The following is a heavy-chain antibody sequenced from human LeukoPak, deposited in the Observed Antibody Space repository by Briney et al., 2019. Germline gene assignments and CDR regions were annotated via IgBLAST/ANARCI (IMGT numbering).Heavy chain of an antibody. D-gene: IGHD2-15*01. CDR3: ARDQPGYCSGGSCFDY. CDR2: IYYSGST. V-gene: IGHV4-39*07. CDR1: GGSFSSYY. Sequence: SETLSLTCAVYGGSFSSYYWGWIRQPPGKGLEWIGSIYYSGSTYYNPSLKSRVTISVDTSKNQFSLKLSSVTAADTAVYYCARDQPGYCSGGSCFDYWGQGTLVTVSS. J-gene: IGHJ4*02.